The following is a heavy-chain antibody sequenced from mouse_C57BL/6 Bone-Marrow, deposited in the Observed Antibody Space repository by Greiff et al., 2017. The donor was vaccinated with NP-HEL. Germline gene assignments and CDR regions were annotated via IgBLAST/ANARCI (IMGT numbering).Heavy chain of an antibody. D-gene: IGHD1-1*01. V-gene: IGHV1-26*01. CDR3: AREKGYYGSRAWFAY. CDR2: INPNNGGT. Sequence: VQLQQSGPELVKPGASVKISCKASGYTFTDYYMNWVKQSHGKSLEWIGDINPNNGGTSYNQKFKGKATLTVDKSSSTAYMELRSLTSEDSAVYYCAREKGYYGSRAWFAYWGQGTLVTVSA. J-gene: IGHJ3*01. CDR1: GYTFTDYY.